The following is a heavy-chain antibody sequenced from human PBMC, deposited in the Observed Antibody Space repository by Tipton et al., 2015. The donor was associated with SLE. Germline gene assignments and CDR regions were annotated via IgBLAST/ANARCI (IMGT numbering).Heavy chain of an antibody. Sequence: TLSLTCSVAGGSITNYYWSWIRQPAVKGLEWVGRIYTSGSTNYNPSPKSRVTMSLDTSKNQFSLHLNSMTAADTAVYYCARGNAVLGANNAFDIWGQGTMVTVSS. CDR2: IYTSGST. CDR1: GGSITNYY. V-gene: IGHV4-4*07. D-gene: IGHD2-8*02. CDR3: ARGNAVLGANNAFDI. J-gene: IGHJ3*02.